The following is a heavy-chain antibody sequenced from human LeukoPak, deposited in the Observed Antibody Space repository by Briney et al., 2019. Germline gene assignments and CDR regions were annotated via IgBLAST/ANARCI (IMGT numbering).Heavy chain of an antibody. J-gene: IGHJ6*02. Sequence: GGSLRLSCVASGFSFNTFALTWVRQAPGKGLEWVSTISDYPHYADSVRGRFTISRDNSRKAVFLQMNSLTPEDAATYYCTKDSQGSYDGFWYGTYGMDVWGQGTTVTVSS. CDR1: GFSFNTFA. D-gene: IGHD3-16*01. V-gene: IGHV3-23*05. CDR3: TKDSQGSYDGFWYGTYGMDV. CDR2: ISDYP.